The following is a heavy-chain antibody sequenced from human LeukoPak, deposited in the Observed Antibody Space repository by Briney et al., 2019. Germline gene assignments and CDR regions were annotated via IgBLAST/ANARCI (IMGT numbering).Heavy chain of an antibody. CDR1: GGTFSSYA. D-gene: IGHD6-13*01. CDR2: IIPILGIT. J-gene: IGHJ4*02. V-gene: IGHV1-69*04. CDR3: ARLAAAGTFYFDY. Sequence: SVKVSCQASGGTFSSYAICWLRQAPGQGLEWMGRIIPILGITNYAQKFQGRVTITADKSTSTGYMELSSLRSEETAVYYCARLAAAGTFYFDYWGQGTLVTVSS.